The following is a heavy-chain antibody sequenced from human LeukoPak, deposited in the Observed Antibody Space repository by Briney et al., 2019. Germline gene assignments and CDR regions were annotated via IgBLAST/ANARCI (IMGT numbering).Heavy chain of an antibody. CDR2: IYYSGST. J-gene: IGHJ6*03. Sequence: SETLSLTCTVSGGSISSYYWSWIRQPPGKGLEWIGYIYYSGSTNYNPSLKSRVTISVDTSKNQFSLKLSSVTAADTAVYYCARVSFSGSSSSRAAYYYYYMDVWGKGTTVTVSS. D-gene: IGHD6-6*01. V-gene: IGHV4-59*01. CDR1: GGSISSYY. CDR3: ARVSFSGSSSSRAAYYYYYMDV.